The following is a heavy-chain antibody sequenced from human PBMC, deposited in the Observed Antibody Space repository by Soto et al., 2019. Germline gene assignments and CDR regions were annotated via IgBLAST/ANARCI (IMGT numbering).Heavy chain of an antibody. J-gene: IGHJ6*02. CDR3: VTAGPALYYYYYGMDV. CDR1: GFTFIEAW. V-gene: IGHV3-15*01. Sequence: PGGSLRLSCAASGFTFIEAWMSWVRQAPGKGLEWVGRIKSKSDGETTDYVAPVKGRFTISRDDSEKTLHLQMNSLKTEDSAVYYCVTAGPALYYYYYGMDVWGQGTTVTAP. CDR2: IKSKSDGETT.